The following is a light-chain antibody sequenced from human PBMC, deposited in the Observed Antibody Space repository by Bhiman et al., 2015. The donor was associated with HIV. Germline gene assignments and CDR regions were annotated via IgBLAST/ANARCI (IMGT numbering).Light chain of an antibody. V-gene: IGLV3-9*01. CDR2: QDN. CDR1: NIGSKI. Sequence: SYELTQPLSVSVALGQTARITCGGNNIGSKILHWYQQKPGQSPLLVIFQDNRRPSGIPERFSGSNSGNTATLTISATQAMDEADYYCQAWDGNTEVFGTGTKVTVL. J-gene: IGLJ1*01. CDR3: QAWDGNTEV.